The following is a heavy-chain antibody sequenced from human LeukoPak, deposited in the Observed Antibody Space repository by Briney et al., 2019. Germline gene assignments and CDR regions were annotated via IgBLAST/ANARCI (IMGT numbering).Heavy chain of an antibody. CDR1: GYTFTGYY. D-gene: IGHD3-3*01. CDR2: INPNSGGT. Sequence: RASVKLSCTSSGYTFTGYYMHWVRQAPGQGIAWMGWINPNSGGTNYAQKFQGRVTMTRDTSISTAYMELSRLRSDDTAVYYCARWGGLEWLLYRNWFDPWGQGTLVTVSS. CDR3: ARWGGLEWLLYRNWFDP. J-gene: IGHJ5*02. V-gene: IGHV1-2*02.